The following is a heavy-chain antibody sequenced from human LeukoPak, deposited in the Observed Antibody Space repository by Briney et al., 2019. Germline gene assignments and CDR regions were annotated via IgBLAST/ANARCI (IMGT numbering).Heavy chain of an antibody. CDR1: GYTLTELS. Sequence: GASVKVSCKVSGYTLTELSMHWVRQAPGKGLEWMGGFDPEDGETIYAQKFQGRVTMTEDTSTDTVYMELSSLISEDTAVYYCAKAGGYYDDNSGYYPANWGQGTLVTVSS. V-gene: IGHV1-24*01. J-gene: IGHJ4*02. CDR2: FDPEDGET. CDR3: AKAGGYYDDNSGYYPAN. D-gene: IGHD3-22*01.